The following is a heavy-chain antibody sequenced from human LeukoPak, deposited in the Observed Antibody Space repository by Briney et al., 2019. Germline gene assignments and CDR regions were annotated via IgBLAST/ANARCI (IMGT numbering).Heavy chain of an antibody. J-gene: IGHJ4*02. D-gene: IGHD6-19*01. CDR2: ISGGGGIT. CDR1: GFTFSSYA. V-gene: IGHV3-23*01. Sequence: PGGSLRLSCAASGFTFSSYAMSWVRQAPGKGLEWVSGISGGGGITYYADSVKGRFTISRDNSKNTLYLQMNSLRAEDTAGYYCARGYSGWAFDCWGQGTLVTVSS. CDR3: ARGYSGWAFDC.